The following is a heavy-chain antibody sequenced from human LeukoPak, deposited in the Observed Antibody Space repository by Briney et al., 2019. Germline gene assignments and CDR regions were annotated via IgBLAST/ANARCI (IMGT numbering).Heavy chain of an antibody. V-gene: IGHV4-59*08. CDR1: GGSISSYY. CDR2: IYYSGST. D-gene: IGHD1-20*01. J-gene: IGHJ3*02. CDR3: ARTMYNWNQDDAFDI. Sequence: PSETLSLTCTVSGGSISSYYWSWIRQPPGKRLEWIGYIYYSGSTNYNPSLKSRVTISVDTSKNQFSLKLSSVTAADTAVYYCARTMYNWNQDDAFDIWGQGTMVTVSS.